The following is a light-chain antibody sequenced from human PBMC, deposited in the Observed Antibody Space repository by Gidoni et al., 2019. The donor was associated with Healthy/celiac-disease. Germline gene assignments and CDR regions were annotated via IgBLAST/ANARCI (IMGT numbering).Light chain of an antibody. J-gene: IGKJ5*01. V-gene: IGKV1-39*01. CDR1: QSISIY. CDR3: QQSYSTPPIT. CDR2: AAS. Sequence: DIPLAQSPSSLSASVGDRVTITCRASQSISIYLHWYQQKPGKAPKLLIYAASSLQSGVPSRFSGSGSGTDFTLTISSLQPEDFATYYCQQSYSTPPITFGQGTRLEIK.